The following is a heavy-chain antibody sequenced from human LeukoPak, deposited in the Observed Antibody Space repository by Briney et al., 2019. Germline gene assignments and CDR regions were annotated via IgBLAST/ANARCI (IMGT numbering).Heavy chain of an antibody. V-gene: IGHV3-21*01. D-gene: IGHD1-7*01. CDR3: ARGGLHWNYFGHWFDP. CDR2: ISTTSDYI. J-gene: IGHJ5*02. CDR1: GFTFSGYS. Sequence: PGGSLRLSCAASGFTFSGYSMNWVLQAPGKGLEWVSSISTTSDYIHYADSLKGRFTISRDNAKNSLYLQMNSLRAEDTAVYYCARGGLHWNYFGHWFDPWGQGTLVTVSS.